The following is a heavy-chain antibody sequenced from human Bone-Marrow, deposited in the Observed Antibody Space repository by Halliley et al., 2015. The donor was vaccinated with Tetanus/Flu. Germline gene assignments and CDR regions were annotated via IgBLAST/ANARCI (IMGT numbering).Heavy chain of an antibody. CDR3: ARGVMGNNYEYYDVDV. D-gene: IGHD3-16*01. J-gene: IGHJ6*02. V-gene: IGHV4-30-4*01. CDR2: MYYSGST. CDR1: GDSISNSDYY. Sequence: LRLSCAVSGDSISNSDYYWSWIRQTPGKGLEWIGYMYYSGSTYSNPSFKSRVFISVDMSKNQFSLNLNSVTAADTAVYYCARGVMGNNYEYYDVDVWGQGTTLTVAS.